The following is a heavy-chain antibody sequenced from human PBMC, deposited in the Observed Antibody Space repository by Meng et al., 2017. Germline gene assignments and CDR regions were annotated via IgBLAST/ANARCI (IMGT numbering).Heavy chain of an antibody. CDR2: IYTSGST. J-gene: IGHJ3*02. V-gene: IGHV4-4*07. CDR3: ASGYGGYDIVAFDI. CDR1: GGSISSYY. D-gene: IGHD5-12*01. Sequence: SDTLSFTVTGPGGSISSYYWSWFRQPAGKGLEWSGRIYTSGSTNYNPSLKSRVTMSVDTSKNQFSLQLSTVTAADTAVYYCASGYGGYDIVAFDIWGQGTMVTVSS.